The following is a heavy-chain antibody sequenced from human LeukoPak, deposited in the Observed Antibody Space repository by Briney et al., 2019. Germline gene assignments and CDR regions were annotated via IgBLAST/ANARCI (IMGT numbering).Heavy chain of an antibody. CDR3: ARDRPVWFGVGGMDV. J-gene: IGHJ6*02. V-gene: IGHV4-59*01. CDR1: GGSISSYY. Sequence: SETLSLTCTVSGGSISSYYWSWIRQPPGKGLEWIGYIYYSGSTNYNPSLKSRVTISVDTSKNQFSLKLSSVTAADTAVYYCARDRPVWFGVGGMDVWGQGTTVTVSS. CDR2: IYYSGST. D-gene: IGHD3-10*01.